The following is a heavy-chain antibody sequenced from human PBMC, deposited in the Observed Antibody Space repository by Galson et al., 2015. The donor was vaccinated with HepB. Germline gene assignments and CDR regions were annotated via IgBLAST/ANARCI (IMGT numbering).Heavy chain of an antibody. CDR2: ISYDGSNK. CDR3: AKVPLGGQLWLPFDY. J-gene: IGHJ4*02. V-gene: IGHV3-30*18. Sequence: SLRLSCAASGFTFSSYGMHWVRQAAGKGLEWVAVISYDGSNKYYADSVKGRFTISRDNSKNTLYLQMNSLRAEDTAVYYCAKVPLGGQLWLPFDYWGQGTLVTVSS. D-gene: IGHD5-18*01. CDR1: GFTFSSYG.